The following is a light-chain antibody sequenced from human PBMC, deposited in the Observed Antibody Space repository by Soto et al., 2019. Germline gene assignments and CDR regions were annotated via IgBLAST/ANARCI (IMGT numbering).Light chain of an antibody. J-gene: IGKJ1*01. CDR3: QHYNKWPWA. CDR2: GAS. Sequence: EVVMTQYPATLSVSPEEKATLSCRASQSVTTNLAWYQQKPGQAPRLLISGASIRATGIPARFSGSGSGTEFTFSISSLQSEDSAVYYCQHYNKWPWAFGQGT. CDR1: QSVTTN. V-gene: IGKV3-15*01.